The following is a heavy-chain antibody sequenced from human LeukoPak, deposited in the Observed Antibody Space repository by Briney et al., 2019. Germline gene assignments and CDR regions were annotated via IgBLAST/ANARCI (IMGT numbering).Heavy chain of an antibody. Sequence: PSETLSLTCAVYGGSFSGYYWSWIRQPPGKGLEWIGEINHSGSTNYNPSLKSRVTISVDTSKNQFSLKLSSVTAAGTAVYYCAREALLWFGEFNWFDPWGQGTLVTVSS. CDR3: AREALLWFGEFNWFDP. J-gene: IGHJ5*02. V-gene: IGHV4-34*01. D-gene: IGHD3-10*01. CDR1: GGSFSGYY. CDR2: INHSGST.